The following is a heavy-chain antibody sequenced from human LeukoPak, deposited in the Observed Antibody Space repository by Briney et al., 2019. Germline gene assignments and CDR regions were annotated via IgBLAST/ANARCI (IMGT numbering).Heavy chain of an antibody. CDR2: INHSGST. Sequence: SETLSLTCAVYGGSFSGYYWSWIRQPPGKGLEWIGEINHSGSTNYNPSLKSRVTISVDTSKNQFSLKLSSVTAADTAVYYCATGCCSDYVGATIYWGQGTLVTVSS. CDR1: GGSFSGYY. V-gene: IGHV4-34*01. J-gene: IGHJ4*02. D-gene: IGHD4-17*01. CDR3: ATGCCSDYVGATIY.